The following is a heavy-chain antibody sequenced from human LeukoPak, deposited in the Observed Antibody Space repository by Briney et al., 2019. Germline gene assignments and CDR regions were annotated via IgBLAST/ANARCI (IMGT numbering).Heavy chain of an antibody. J-gene: IGHJ6*04. V-gene: IGHV3-23*01. CDR2: ISGSSGST. CDR1: GFTFSSYA. Sequence: GGSLRLSCAASGFTFSSYAMSWVRQAPGKGLEWVSSISGSSGSTYYADSVKGRFTISRDNAKNSLYLQMNSLRAEDTAVYYCAELGITMIGGVWGKGTTVTISS. CDR3: AELGITMIGGV. D-gene: IGHD3-10*02.